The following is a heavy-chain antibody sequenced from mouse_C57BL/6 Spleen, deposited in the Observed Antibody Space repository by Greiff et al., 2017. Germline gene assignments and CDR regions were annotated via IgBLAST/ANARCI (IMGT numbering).Heavy chain of an antibody. J-gene: IGHJ4*01. V-gene: IGHV1-59*01. CDR2: IDPSDSYT. D-gene: IGHD2-5*01. Sequence: QVQLQQPGAELVRPGTSVKLSCKASGYTFTSYWMHWVKQRPGQGLEWIGVIDPSDSYTNYNQKFKGKATLTVDTSSSTAYMQLNILTSEDSAVYYCARSYYSNSLCYAMDYWGQGTSVTVSS. CDR1: GYTFTSYW. CDR3: ARSYYSNSLCYAMDY.